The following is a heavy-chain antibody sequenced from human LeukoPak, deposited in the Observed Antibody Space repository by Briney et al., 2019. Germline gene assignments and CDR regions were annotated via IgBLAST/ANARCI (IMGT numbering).Heavy chain of an antibody. CDR2: ISSSGSTI. D-gene: IGHD6-13*01. J-gene: IGHJ4*02. CDR1: GFIFSSYE. Sequence: GGSLRLSCAASGFIFSSYEMNWVRQAPGKGLEWVSYISSSGSTIYYADSVKGRFTISRDNSKNTLYLQMNSLRAEDTAVYYCAKTAGIAAAADFDYWGQGTLVTVSS. V-gene: IGHV3-48*03. CDR3: AKTAGIAAAADFDY.